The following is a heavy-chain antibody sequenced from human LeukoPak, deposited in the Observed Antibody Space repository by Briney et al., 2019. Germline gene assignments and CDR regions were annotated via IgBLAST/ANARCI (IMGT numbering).Heavy chain of an antibody. CDR1: GFTFSSYG. CDR2: ISYDGSNK. D-gene: IGHD6-13*01. Sequence: PGRSLRLSCAASGFTFSSYGMHWVRQAPGKGLEWVAVISYDGSNKYYADSVKGRFTISRDNSKNTLYLQMNSLRAEDTAVYYCARHLITSSSWYFDVWFDPWGQGALVTVSS. V-gene: IGHV3-30*03. CDR3: ARHLITSSSWYFDVWFDP. J-gene: IGHJ5*02.